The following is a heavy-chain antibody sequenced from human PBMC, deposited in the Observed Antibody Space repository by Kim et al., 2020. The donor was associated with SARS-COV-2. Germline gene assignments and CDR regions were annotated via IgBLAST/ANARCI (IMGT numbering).Heavy chain of an antibody. CDR3: ARGSRKVATIGSRFDY. D-gene: IGHD5-12*01. Sequence: SETLSLTCTVSGGSISSGGYYWSWIRQHPGKGLEWIGYIYYSGSTYYNPSLKSRVTISVDTSKNQFSLKLSSVTAADTAVYYCARGSRKVATIGSRFDYWGQGTLVTVSS. V-gene: IGHV4-31*03. CDR2: IYYSGST. J-gene: IGHJ4*02. CDR1: GGSISSGGYY.